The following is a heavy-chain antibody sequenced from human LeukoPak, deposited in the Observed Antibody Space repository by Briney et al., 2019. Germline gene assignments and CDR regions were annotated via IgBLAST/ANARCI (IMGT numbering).Heavy chain of an antibody. CDR1: GGSISNYY. J-gene: IGHJ4*02. CDR2: IYYSGAT. CDR3: ARFGITVVRGGKYYFDY. V-gene: IGHV4-59*08. Sequence: PSETLSLTCTVSGGSISNYYWSWIRQPPGKGLEWIGHIYYSGATKYNPSLKSRITISVDTSKNQFSLMLSSVTAADTAVYYCARFGITVVRGGKYYFDYWGQETLVTVSS. D-gene: IGHD3-10*01.